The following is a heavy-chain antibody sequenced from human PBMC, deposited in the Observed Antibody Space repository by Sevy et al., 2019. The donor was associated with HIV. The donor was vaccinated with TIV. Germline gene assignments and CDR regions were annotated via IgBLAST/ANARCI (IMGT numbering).Heavy chain of an antibody. D-gene: IGHD3-3*01. CDR1: GFTFSSYS. CDR3: ARDPAILGVVDGMDV. V-gene: IGHV3-48*01. CDR2: ISSSSSTI. J-gene: IGHJ6*02. Sequence: GGSLRLSCAASGFTFSSYSMNWVRQAPGKGLEWVSYISSSSSTIYYADSVKGRFTISRDNAKNSLYLQMNSLRAEDTAGYYCARDPAILGVVDGMDVWGQGTTVTVSS.